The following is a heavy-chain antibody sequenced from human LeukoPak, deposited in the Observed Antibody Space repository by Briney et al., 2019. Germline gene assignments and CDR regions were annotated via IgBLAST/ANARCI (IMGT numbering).Heavy chain of an antibody. V-gene: IGHV3-9*03. CDR2: ISWNSGSI. Sequence: SGGSLRLSCAASGFTFDDYAMHWVRQAPGKGLEWVSGISWNSGSIGYADSVKGRFTISRDNAKNSLYLQMNSLRAEDMALYYCAKEGMGELDGAFDIWGQGTMVTVSS. CDR3: AKEGMGELDGAFDI. D-gene: IGHD3-16*01. J-gene: IGHJ3*02. CDR1: GFTFDDYA.